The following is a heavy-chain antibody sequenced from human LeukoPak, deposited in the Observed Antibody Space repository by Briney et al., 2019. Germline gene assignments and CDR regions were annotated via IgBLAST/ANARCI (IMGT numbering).Heavy chain of an antibody. Sequence: ASVKVSCKASGYTFTTYGVSWVRQAPGRGLEWMGWISGYDGNTNYAQKLRGRVTMTTDTSTSTAYMDLRSPRSDDTALYYCARTVTTSSYYFDYWGQGTLVTVSS. J-gene: IGHJ4*02. CDR2: ISGYDGNT. D-gene: IGHD4-17*01. CDR3: ARTVTTSSYYFDY. CDR1: GYTFTTYG. V-gene: IGHV1-18*01.